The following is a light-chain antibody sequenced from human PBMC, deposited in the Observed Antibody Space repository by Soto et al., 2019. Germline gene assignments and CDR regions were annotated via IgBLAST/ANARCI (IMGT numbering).Light chain of an antibody. Sequence: EIVLTQSPGTLSLSPGERATISCRASQSVSSSYLAWYQQKPGQPPRLLIYAASTRATGIPDRFSGSGSGSDFTLTISRLEPEDFAVYYCQQYGSFTFGQGTRL. CDR3: QQYGSFT. CDR2: AAS. V-gene: IGKV3-20*01. CDR1: QSVSSSY. J-gene: IGKJ5*01.